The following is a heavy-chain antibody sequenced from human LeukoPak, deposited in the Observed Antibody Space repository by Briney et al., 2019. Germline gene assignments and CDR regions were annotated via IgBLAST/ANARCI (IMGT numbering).Heavy chain of an antibody. V-gene: IGHV3-23*01. CDR1: GFTFSSYA. J-gene: IGHJ4*02. CDR3: AKWKYSNPGIDDY. D-gene: IGHD6-13*01. CDR2: ISGSGDNT. Sequence: GGSLRLSCAASGFTFSSYAMSWVRQVPGKGLEWVSVISGSGDNTYYADSVKGRFAISRDNSKNMLYLQMNSLRAEDTAVYYCAKWKYSNPGIDDYWGQGTLVTVSS.